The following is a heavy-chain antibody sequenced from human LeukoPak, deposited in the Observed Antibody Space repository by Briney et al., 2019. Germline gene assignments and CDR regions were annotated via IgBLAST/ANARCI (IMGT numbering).Heavy chain of an antibody. CDR1: GFTVSSNY. J-gene: IGHJ4*02. D-gene: IGHD6-13*01. Sequence: GGSLRLSCAASGFTVSSNYMSWVRQAPGKGLEWVSVIYSGGSTYYADSVKGRFTISRHNSKNTLYLQMNSLRAEDTAVYYCGRDPDPPGIAAPLDYWGKGTLVTVSS. CDR2: IYSGGST. CDR3: GRDPDPPGIAAPLDY. V-gene: IGHV3-53*04.